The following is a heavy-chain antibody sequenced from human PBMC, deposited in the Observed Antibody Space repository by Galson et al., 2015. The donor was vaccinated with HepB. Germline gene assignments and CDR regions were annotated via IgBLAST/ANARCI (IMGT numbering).Heavy chain of an antibody. CDR3: VRGGIQLGVDYFDY. CDR1: GFTLDDYT. V-gene: IGHV3-43*01. CDR2: ISWDGGST. J-gene: IGHJ4*02. Sequence: SLRLSCAASGFTLDDYTMHWVRQGPGKGLEWVSLISWDGGSTFYADSVMGRFTISRDNSKNSLSLQMNSLRTEDTAFYYCVRGGIQLGVDYFDYWGQGTLVTVSS. D-gene: IGHD1-1*01.